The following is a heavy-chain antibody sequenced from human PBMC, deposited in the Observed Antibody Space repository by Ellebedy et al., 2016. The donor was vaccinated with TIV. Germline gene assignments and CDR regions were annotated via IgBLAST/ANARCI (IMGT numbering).Heavy chain of an antibody. V-gene: IGHV4-31*03. CDR2: IYYSGST. CDR1: GGSISSGGYY. CDR3: ARDFRIAAAGDGPTNYYYYMDV. D-gene: IGHD6-13*01. Sequence: SETLSLXXTVSGGSISSGGYYWSWIRQHPGKGLEWIGYIYYSGSTYYNPSLKSRVTISVDTSKNQFSLKLSSVTAADTAVYYCARDFRIAAAGDGPTNYYYYMDVWGKGTTVTVSS. J-gene: IGHJ6*03.